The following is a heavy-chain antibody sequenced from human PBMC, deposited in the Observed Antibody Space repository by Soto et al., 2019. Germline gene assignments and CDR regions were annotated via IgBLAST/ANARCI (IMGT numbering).Heavy chain of an antibody. CDR1: GFTFSSYG. V-gene: IGHV3-33*01. Sequence: QVQLVQSGGGVVQPGGPLRLSCAASGFTFSSYGMHWVRQAPGKGLEWVAVIWYDGSKIYYADSVKGRFTISRDNSKSTLYLQMNSLRAEDTAVYYCARPLEQHQLGFGMDVWGQGSPVTVSS. D-gene: IGHD6-13*01. CDR2: IWYDGSKI. J-gene: IGHJ6*01. CDR3: ARPLEQHQLGFGMDV.